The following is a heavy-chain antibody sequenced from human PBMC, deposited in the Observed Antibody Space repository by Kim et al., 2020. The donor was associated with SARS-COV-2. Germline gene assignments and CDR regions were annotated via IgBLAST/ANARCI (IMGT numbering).Heavy chain of an antibody. CDR3: ARDSDTAMVKSVGWFDP. CDR1: GFTFSSYG. D-gene: IGHD5-18*01. J-gene: IGHJ5*02. V-gene: IGHV3-33*01. CDR2: IWYDGSNK. Sequence: GGSLRLSCAASGFTFSSYGMHWVRQAPGKGLEWVAVIWYDGSNKYYADSVKGRFTISRDNSKNTLYLQMNSLRAEDTAVYYCARDSDTAMVKSVGWFDPWGQGTLVTVSS.